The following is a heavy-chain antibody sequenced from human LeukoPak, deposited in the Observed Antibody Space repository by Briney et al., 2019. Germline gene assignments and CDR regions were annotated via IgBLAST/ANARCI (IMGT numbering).Heavy chain of an antibody. CDR3: ARDLSDFWSGYYRNHWFDP. CDR2: IYYNGST. D-gene: IGHD3-3*01. Sequence: PSETVYLTCTASGGSVSSGRYYWSWIRQPPGKGLEWIGYIYYNGSTNYNPSLKSRVTMSLDTSKKQFSLKLSSVTAADTAVYYCARDLSDFWSGYYRNHWFDPSGQGTLVTVSS. J-gene: IGHJ5*02. CDR1: GGSVSSGRYY. V-gene: IGHV4-61*01.